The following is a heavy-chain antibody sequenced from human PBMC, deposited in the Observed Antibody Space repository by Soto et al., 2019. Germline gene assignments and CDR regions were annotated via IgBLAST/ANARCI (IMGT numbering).Heavy chain of an antibody. V-gene: IGHV4-4*07. CDR3: ARDGSETLRDRFDP. CDR1: GGSISKFY. D-gene: IGHD3-10*01. J-gene: IGHJ5*02. CDR2: VYATGTT. Sequence: PSETLSLTCSVSGGSISKFYWSWIRKTAGKGLEWVGRVYATGTTDYNPSLRSRVAMSVDISRKTFSLRLTSVTAADTGMYYCARDGSETLRDRFDPWGQGKLVTVSS.